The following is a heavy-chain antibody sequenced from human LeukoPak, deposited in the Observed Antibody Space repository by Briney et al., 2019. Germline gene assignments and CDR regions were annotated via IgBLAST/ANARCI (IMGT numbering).Heavy chain of an antibody. D-gene: IGHD4-17*01. J-gene: IGHJ2*01. CDR1: GGSISSGGYS. Sequence: SQTLSLTCAVSGGSISSGGYSWSWIRQPPGKGLEWIGYIYHSGSTYYNPSLKSRVTISVDRSKNQFSLKLSSVTAADTAVYYCARGYGMTTVTKGRWYFDLWGRGTLVTVSS. V-gene: IGHV4-30-2*01. CDR3: ARGYGMTTVTKGRWYFDL. CDR2: IYHSGST.